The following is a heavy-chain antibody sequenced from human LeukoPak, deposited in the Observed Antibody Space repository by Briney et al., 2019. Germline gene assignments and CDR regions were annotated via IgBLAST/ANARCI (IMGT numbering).Heavy chain of an antibody. Sequence: GGSLRLSCAASGFTVSSNYMSLVRQAAGKGLEWVSVIYSGGSTYYADSVKGRFTISRDNSKNTLYLQMNSLRAEDTAVYYCARDGYYDSSGLGWGQGTLVTVSS. V-gene: IGHV3-66*01. CDR2: IYSGGST. CDR1: GFTVSSNY. D-gene: IGHD3-22*01. CDR3: ARDGYYDSSGLG. J-gene: IGHJ4*02.